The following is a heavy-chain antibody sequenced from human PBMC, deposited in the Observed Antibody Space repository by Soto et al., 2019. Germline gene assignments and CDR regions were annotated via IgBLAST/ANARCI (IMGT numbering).Heavy chain of an antibody. J-gene: IGHJ4*02. V-gene: IGHV4-59*07. CDR3: ARAYYGDYPYFEY. D-gene: IGHD4-17*01. CDR2: IYYSGST. Sequence: SDTLSLTCAVSCGSFSSYYCIWILPPPGEGLEWIGSIYYSGSTNYNPSLKSRVTISIDTSKGLFSLKLSSLTSADTAVYFCARAYYGDYPYFEYWGQGALVTVSS. CDR1: CGSFSSYY.